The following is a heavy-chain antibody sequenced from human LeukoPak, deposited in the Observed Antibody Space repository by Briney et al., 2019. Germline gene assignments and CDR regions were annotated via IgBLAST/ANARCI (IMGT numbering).Heavy chain of an antibody. V-gene: IGHV4-59*01. CDR1: GGSISSYY. CDR2: IYYSGST. CDR3: ASMKGGAFDI. D-gene: IGHD3-16*01. Sequence: PSETLSLTCTVSGGSISSYYWSWIRQPPGKGLEWIGYIYYSGSTNYNPSLKSRVTTSVDTSKNQFSLKLSSVTAADTAVYYCASMKGGAFDIWGQGTMVTVSS. J-gene: IGHJ3*02.